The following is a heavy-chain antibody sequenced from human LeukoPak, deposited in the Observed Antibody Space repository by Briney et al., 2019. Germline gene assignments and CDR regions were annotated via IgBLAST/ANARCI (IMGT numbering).Heavy chain of an antibody. D-gene: IGHD6-19*01. CDR2: IYYGGST. CDR1: GGSISRSRYY. Sequence: SETLSLTCTVSGGSISRSRYYWGWTRQPPGKGLEWIGSIYYGGSTYYSPSLKSRVTISVDTSKNQFSLKLSSVTAADTAVYYCARASSGWYHRFDYWGQGTLVTVSS. CDR3: ARASSGWYHRFDY. V-gene: IGHV4-39*01. J-gene: IGHJ4*02.